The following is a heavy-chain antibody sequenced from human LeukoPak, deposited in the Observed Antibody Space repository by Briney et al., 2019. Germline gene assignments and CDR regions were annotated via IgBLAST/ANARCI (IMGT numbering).Heavy chain of an antibody. Sequence: SETLSLTCTVSGGSISSYYWSCIRQPPGKGLEWIGYIYYSGSTNYNPSLKSRVTISVDTSKNQFSLKLSSVTAADTAVYYCASLGYSYGYNTPSYYYYYMDVWGKGTTVTVSS. D-gene: IGHD5-18*01. CDR3: ASLGYSYGYNTPSYYYYYMDV. J-gene: IGHJ6*03. V-gene: IGHV4-59*08. CDR2: IYYSGST. CDR1: GGSISSYY.